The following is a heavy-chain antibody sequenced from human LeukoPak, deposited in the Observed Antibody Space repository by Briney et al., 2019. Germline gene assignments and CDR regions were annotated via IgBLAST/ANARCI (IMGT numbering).Heavy chain of an antibody. CDR3: ARGSPSYCTNGVCYPNNWFDP. CDR2: IYYSGST. D-gene: IGHD2-8*01. V-gene: IGHV4-39*07. Sequence: PSETLSLTCTVSGGSISSSSYYWGWIRQPPGKGLEWIGSIYYSGSTYYNPSLKSRVTISVDTSKNQFSLKLSSVTAADTAVYYCARGSPSYCTNGVCYPNNWFDPWGQGTLVTVSS. J-gene: IGHJ5*02. CDR1: GGSISSSSYY.